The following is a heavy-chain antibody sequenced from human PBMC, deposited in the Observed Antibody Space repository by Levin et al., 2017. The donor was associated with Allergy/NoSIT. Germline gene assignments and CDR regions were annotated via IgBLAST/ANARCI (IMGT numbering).Heavy chain of an antibody. J-gene: IGHJ5*02. CDR2: FDPEDGET. CDR1: GYTLTELS. V-gene: IGHV1-24*01. Sequence: GASVKVSCKVSGYTLTELSMHWVRQAPGKGLEWMGGFDPEDGETIYAQKFQGRVTMTEDTSTDTAYMELSSLRSEDTAVYYCAILGYCSSTSCYPTNWFDPWGQGTLVTVSS. CDR3: AILGYCSSTSCYPTNWFDP. D-gene: IGHD2-2*01.